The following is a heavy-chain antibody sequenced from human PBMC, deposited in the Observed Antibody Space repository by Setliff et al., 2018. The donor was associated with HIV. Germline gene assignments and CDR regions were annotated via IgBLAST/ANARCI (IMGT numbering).Heavy chain of an antibody. Sequence: SETLSLTCTVSGGSINSTGYYWGWIRQPPGNGLEWIGSIYHTGTPYYNPSLKNRVTISVDTSKNLFSLRLSSVTASDTAVYYCARQAIFGYYDSSGYLDYWGQGTLVTVSS. V-gene: IGHV4-39*01. CDR3: ARQAIFGYYDSSGYLDY. CDR1: GGSINSTGYY. J-gene: IGHJ4*02. D-gene: IGHD3-22*01. CDR2: IYHTGTP.